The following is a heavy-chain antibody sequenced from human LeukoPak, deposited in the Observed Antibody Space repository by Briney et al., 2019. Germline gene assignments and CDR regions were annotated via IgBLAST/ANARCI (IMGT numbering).Heavy chain of an antibody. CDR1: GGSFSGYY. Sequence: PSETLSLTCAVYGGSFSGYYWSWIRQPPGKGLEWIGSIYHSGSTYYNPSLKSRVTISVDTSKNQFSLKLSSVTAADTAVYYCARRDGYGYAFDIWGQGTMVTVSS. V-gene: IGHV4-34*01. J-gene: IGHJ3*02. D-gene: IGHD5-24*01. CDR2: IYHSGST. CDR3: ARRDGYGYAFDI.